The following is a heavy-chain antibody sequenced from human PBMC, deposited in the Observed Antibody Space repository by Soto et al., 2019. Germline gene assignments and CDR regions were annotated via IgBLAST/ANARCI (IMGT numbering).Heavy chain of an antibody. CDR1: VFTFIDAW. Sequence: PGGSLRLSCAASVFTFIDAWMSWVRQAPGAGLEWVGLIKGKTEGGTIDYAAPVKARFTISRDASKNTLYLQMNSLKTEDTAVYYCTTDPHSTGTKYWGQGTLVTVSS. CDR3: TTDPHSTGTKY. J-gene: IGHJ4*02. V-gene: IGHV3-15*01. D-gene: IGHD1-1*01. CDR2: IKGKTEGGTI.